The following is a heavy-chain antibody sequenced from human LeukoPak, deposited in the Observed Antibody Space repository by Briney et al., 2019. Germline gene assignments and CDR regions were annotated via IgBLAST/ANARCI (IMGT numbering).Heavy chain of an antibody. J-gene: IGHJ4*02. V-gene: IGHV3-74*01. CDR3: ARISYDSSSYYDY. CDR1: GFTFSNHA. D-gene: IGHD3-22*01. Sequence: PGGSLRLSCAASGFTFSNHAMDWVRQAPGKGLVWVSRISSDGSSTSYADSVKGRFTISRDNAKNTLYLQMSSLRAEDTAVYYCARISYDSSSYYDYWGQGSLVTVSS. CDR2: ISSDGSST.